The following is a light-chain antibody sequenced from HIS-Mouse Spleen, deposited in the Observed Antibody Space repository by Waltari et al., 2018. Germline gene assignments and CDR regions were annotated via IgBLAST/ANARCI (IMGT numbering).Light chain of an antibody. CDR3: YSTDSSGNHRV. J-gene: IGLJ2*01. CDR2: EDS. Sequence: SYELTQPPSVSVSPGQTARITCSDDALPKNYAYWYQQKSGQAPVLVIYEDSKRPSGIPERFSGSSSGTMATLTISGAQVEDEADYYCYSTDSSGNHRVFGGGTKLTVL. CDR1: ALPKNY. V-gene: IGLV3-10*01.